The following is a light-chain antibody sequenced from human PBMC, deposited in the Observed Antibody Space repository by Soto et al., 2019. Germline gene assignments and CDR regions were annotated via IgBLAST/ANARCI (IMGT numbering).Light chain of an antibody. Sequence: QSALTXPASVSGSPGQSITISCTGTSSDVGGSNYVSWYQQLPGKAPKLMIYDVSDRPSGVSNRFSGSKSGNTASLTISGLQAEDEADYYCSSYTSSSLYVFGTGTKVTVL. J-gene: IGLJ1*01. CDR1: SSDVGGSNY. CDR3: SSYTSSSLYV. CDR2: DVS. V-gene: IGLV2-14*01.